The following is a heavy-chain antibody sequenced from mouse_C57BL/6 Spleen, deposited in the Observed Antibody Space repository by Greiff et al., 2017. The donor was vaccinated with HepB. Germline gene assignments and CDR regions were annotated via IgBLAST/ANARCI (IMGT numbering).Heavy chain of an antibody. CDR1: GYTFTSYW. CDR3: ARKNSSGHYAMDY. V-gene: IGHV1-64*01. Sequence: VQLQQPGAELVKPGASVKLSCKASGYTFTSYWMHWVKQRPGQGLEWIGMIHPNSGSTNYNEKFKSKATLTVDKSSSTAYMQLSSLTSEDSAVYDWARKNSSGHYAMDYWGQGTSVTVSS. CDR2: IHPNSGST. D-gene: IGHD3-2*02. J-gene: IGHJ4*01.